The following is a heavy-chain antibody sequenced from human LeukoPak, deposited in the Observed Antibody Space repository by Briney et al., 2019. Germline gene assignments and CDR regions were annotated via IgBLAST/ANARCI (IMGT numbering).Heavy chain of an antibody. CDR3: TTDSSGYYNWFDP. J-gene: IGHJ5*02. CDR1: GFTFSNAW. CDR2: IKSKTDGGTT. V-gene: IGHV3-15*01. Sequence: GGSLRLSCAASGFTFSNAWMSWVRQAPGKGLEWVGRIKSKTDGGTTDYAAPVKGRFTISRDDSKNTLFLQMNSLKTEDTAVYYCTTDSSGYYNWFDPWGQGTLVTVSS. D-gene: IGHD3-22*01.